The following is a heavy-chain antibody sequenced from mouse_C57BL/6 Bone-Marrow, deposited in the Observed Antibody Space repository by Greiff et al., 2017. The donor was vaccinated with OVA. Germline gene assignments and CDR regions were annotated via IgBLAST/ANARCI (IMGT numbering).Heavy chain of an antibody. D-gene: IGHD1-1*01. CDR3: ARYGSSYWYFDV. J-gene: IGHJ1*03. Sequence: LVESGAELARPGASVKLSCKASGYTFTSYGISWVKQRTGQGLEWIGEIYPRSGNTYYNEKFKGKATLTADKSSSTAYMELRSLTSEDSAVYFCARYGSSYWYFDVWGTGTTVTVSS. CDR2: IYPRSGNT. CDR1: GYTFTSYG. V-gene: IGHV1-81*01.